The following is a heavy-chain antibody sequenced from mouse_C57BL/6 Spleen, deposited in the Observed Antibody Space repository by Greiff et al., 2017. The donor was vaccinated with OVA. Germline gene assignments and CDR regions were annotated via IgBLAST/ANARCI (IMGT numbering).Heavy chain of an antibody. J-gene: IGHJ2*01. V-gene: IGHV1-26*01. CDR1: GYTFTDYY. Sequence: VQLQQSGPELVKPGASVKISCKASGYTFTDYYMNWVKQSHGKSLEWIGDINPNNGGTSYNQKFKGKATLTVDKSSSTAYMELRSLTSEDSAVYYCARWFPTGLDYGGQGTTLTVSS. CDR3: ARWFPTGLDY. CDR2: INPNNGGT. D-gene: IGHD4-1*02.